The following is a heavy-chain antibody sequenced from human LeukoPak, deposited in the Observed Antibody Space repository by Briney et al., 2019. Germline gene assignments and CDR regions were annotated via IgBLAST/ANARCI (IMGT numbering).Heavy chain of an antibody. V-gene: IGHV3-48*03. CDR3: ARDPGITMVRGVNTDY. D-gene: IGHD3-10*01. J-gene: IGHJ4*02. CDR1: EFIFSSYE. Sequence: GGSLRLSCVASEFIFSSYEMNWVRQAPGKGLEWVSYISSSSSTIYYADSVKGRFTISRDNAKNSLYLQMNSLRAEDTAVYYCARDPGITMVRGVNTDYWGQGTLVTVSS. CDR2: ISSSSSTI.